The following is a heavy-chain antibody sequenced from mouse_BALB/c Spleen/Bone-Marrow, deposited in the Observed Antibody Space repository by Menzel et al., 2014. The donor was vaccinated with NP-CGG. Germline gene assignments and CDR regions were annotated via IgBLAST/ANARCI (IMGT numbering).Heavy chain of an antibody. V-gene: IGHV3-2*02. J-gene: IGHJ1*01. CDR3: ARWTTVAAKDWYFDV. CDR1: GYSITSDYA. Sequence: VQLQQSGPGLVKPSQSLSLTCTVTGYSITSDYAWNWIRQFPGNQLEWMGYISYSGSTSYNPSLKSRISITRDTSKNQFFLQSNSVTTEDTATYFCARWTTVAAKDWYFDVWGAGTTVTVSS. CDR2: ISYSGST. D-gene: IGHD1-1*01.